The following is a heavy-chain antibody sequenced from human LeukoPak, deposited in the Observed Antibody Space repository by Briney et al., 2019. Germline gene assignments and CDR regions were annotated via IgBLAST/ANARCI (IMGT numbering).Heavy chain of an antibody. V-gene: IGHV3-30*02. CDR3: AKADYGDYGPFDY. CDR1: GFTFSSYG. Sequence: GGSLRLSCAASGFTFSSYGMHWLRQAPGKGLEWVAFIRYDGSNKYYADSVKGRFTISRDNSKNTLYLQMNSLRAEDTAVYYCAKADYGDYGPFDYWGQGTLVTVSS. D-gene: IGHD4-17*01. J-gene: IGHJ4*02. CDR2: IRYDGSNK.